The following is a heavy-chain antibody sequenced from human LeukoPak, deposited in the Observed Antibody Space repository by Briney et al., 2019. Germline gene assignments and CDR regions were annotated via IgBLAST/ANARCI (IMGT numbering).Heavy chain of an antibody. CDR3: AKDRKRGATPNWFDP. CDR2: ISGSGGST. CDR1: GFTFSSYA. D-gene: IGHD1-26*01. Sequence: GGSLRLSCAASGFTFSSYAMSWVRQAPGKGLEWVSAISGSGGSTYYADSVKGRFTISRDNSKNTLYLQMNSLRAEDAAVYYCAKDRKRGATPNWFDPWGQGTLVTVSS. V-gene: IGHV3-23*01. J-gene: IGHJ5*02.